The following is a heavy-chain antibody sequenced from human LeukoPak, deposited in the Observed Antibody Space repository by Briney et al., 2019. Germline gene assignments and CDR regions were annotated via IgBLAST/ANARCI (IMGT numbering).Heavy chain of an antibody. CDR2: IYYSGST. CDR1: GGSISSSSYY. D-gene: IGHD2-15*01. CDR3: ARVVAVVAAQGYFDY. V-gene: IGHV4-39*07. J-gene: IGHJ4*02. Sequence: PSETLSLTCTVSGGSISSSSYYWGWIRQPPGKGLEWIGSIYYSGSTYYNPSLKSRVTISVDTSKNQFSLKLSSVTAADTAVYYCARVVAVVAAQGYFDYWGQGTLVTVSS.